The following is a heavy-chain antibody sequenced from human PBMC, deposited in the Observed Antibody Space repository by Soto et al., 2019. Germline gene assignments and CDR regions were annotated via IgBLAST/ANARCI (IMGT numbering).Heavy chain of an antibody. Sequence: QVQLVQSGAEVKKPGSSVKVSCKASGGTFSSYAISWVRQAPGQGLEWMGGIIPIFGTANYAQKFQGRVTITAVESTSPAYMELSSLRSEDTAVYYCAREGKDGYSENWFDPWGQGTLVTVSS. CDR2: IIPIFGTA. V-gene: IGHV1-69*01. D-gene: IGHD5-18*01. CDR3: AREGKDGYSENWFDP. J-gene: IGHJ5*02. CDR1: GGTFSSYA.